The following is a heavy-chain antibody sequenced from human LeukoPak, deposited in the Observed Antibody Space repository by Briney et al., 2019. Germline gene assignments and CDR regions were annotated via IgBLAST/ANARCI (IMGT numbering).Heavy chain of an antibody. J-gene: IGHJ6*02. CDR1: GFTFSNAW. CDR3: TTPNERSPTFYYYYYGMDV. CDR2: IKSKTDGGTT. V-gene: IGHV3-15*07. Sequence: PGGSLRLSCAASGFTFSNAWMNWVRQAPGKGLEWVGRIKSKTDGGTTDYAAPVKGRFTISRDDSKNTLYLQMNSLKTEDTAVYYCTTPNERSPTFYYYYYGMDVWGQGTTVTVSS. D-gene: IGHD6-25*01.